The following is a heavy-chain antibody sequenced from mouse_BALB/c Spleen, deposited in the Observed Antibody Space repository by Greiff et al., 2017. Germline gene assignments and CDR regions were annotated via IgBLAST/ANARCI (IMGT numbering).Heavy chain of an antibody. V-gene: IGHV5-6-4*01. CDR3: TRDPERYFDV. CDR2: ISSGGSYT. J-gene: IGHJ1*01. CDR1: GFTFSSYT. Sequence: EVMLVESGGGLVKPGGSLKLSCAASGFTFSSYTMSWVRQTPEKRLEWVATISSGGSYTYYPDSVKGRFTISRDNAKNTLYLQMSSLKSEDTAMYYCTRDPERYFDVWGAGTTVTVSS.